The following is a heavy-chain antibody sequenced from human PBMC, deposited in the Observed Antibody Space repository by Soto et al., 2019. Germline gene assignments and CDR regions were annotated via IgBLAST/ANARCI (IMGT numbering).Heavy chain of an antibody. D-gene: IGHD5-18*01. J-gene: IGHJ4*02. CDR1: GGSISSGDYY. CDR3: ARDFTGGYSYGRGLL. Sequence: QVQLQESGPGLVKPSQTLSLTCTVSGGSISSGDYYWSWIRQPPGRGLEWIGYIYYSGSTYYNPSLKSRVTISVDTSKNQFSLKLSSVTAADTAVYYCARDFTGGYSYGRGLLWGQGTLVTVSS. CDR2: IYYSGST. V-gene: IGHV4-30-4*01.